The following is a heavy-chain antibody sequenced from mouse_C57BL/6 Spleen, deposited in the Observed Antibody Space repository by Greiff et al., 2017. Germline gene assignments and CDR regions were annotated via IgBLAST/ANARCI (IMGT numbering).Heavy chain of an antibody. V-gene: IGHV1-69*01. D-gene: IGHD4-1*01. CDR2: IDPSDSYT. CDR1: GYTFTSYW. CDR3: AITGTWDY. J-gene: IGHJ2*01. Sequence: QVHVKQPGAELVMPGASVKLSCKASGYTFTSYWMHWVKQRPGQGLEWIGEIDPSDSYTNYNQKFKGKSTLTVDKSSSTAYMQLSSLTSEDSAVYYCAITGTWDYWGQGTTLTVSS.